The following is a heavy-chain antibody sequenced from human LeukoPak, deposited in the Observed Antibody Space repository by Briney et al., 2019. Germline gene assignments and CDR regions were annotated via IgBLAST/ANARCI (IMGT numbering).Heavy chain of an antibody. D-gene: IGHD3-22*01. J-gene: IGHJ4*02. V-gene: IGHV3-48*01. Sequence: GGSLRLSCAASGFTFSSYSMNWVRQAPGKGLEWVSYISSSSSTIYYADSVKGRFTISRDNAKNSLYLQMNSLRAEDTAVYYCARMGGDSSGYYYQTNDYFDYWGQGTLVTVSS. CDR1: GFTFSSYS. CDR3: ARMGGDSSGYYYQTNDYFDY. CDR2: ISSSSSTI.